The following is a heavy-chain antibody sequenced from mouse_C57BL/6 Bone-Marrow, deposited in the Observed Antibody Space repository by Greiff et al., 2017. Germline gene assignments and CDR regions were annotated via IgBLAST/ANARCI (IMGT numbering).Heavy chain of an antibody. CDR3: ARWHYYGSSGGFAY. V-gene: IGHV1-81*01. D-gene: IGHD1-1*01. J-gene: IGHJ3*01. Sequence: QVHVKQSGAELARPGASVKLSCKASGYTFTSYGISWVKQRTGQGLEWIGEIYPRSGNTYYNEKFKGKATLTADKSSSTAYMELSSLTSEDSAVYFCARWHYYGSSGGFAYWGQGTLVTVSA. CDR2: IYPRSGNT. CDR1: GYTFTSYG.